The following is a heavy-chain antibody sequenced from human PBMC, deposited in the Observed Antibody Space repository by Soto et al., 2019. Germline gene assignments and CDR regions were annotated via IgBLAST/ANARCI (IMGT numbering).Heavy chain of an antibody. D-gene: IGHD5-12*01. J-gene: IGHJ6*02. CDR1: GFAFGDFA. Sequence: GGTLRLSCTTSGFAFGDFAVTWFRQAPGKGLEWVGFITSKKYGGTPQYAASVKGRVTISRDDFKSFAYLQMNSLKTEDTAVYYCTSGYSGYDIRYSYYYYYGMDVWGQGTTVTVS. V-gene: IGHV3-49*03. CDR2: ITSKKYGGTP. CDR3: TSGYSGYDIRYSYYYYYGMDV.